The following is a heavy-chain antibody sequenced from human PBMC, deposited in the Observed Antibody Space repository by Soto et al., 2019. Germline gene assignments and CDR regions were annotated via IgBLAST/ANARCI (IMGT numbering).Heavy chain of an antibody. V-gene: IGHV1-18*01. CDR3: ARDLVNYYDSSGYYYSGDAFDI. D-gene: IGHD3-22*01. CDR1: GYTFTSYG. J-gene: IGHJ3*02. Sequence: QVQLVQSGAEVKKPGASVKVSCKASGYTFTSYGISWVRQAPGQGLEWMGWISAYNGNTNYAQKLQGRFTMTTDTSTSTAYMELRSLRSDDTAVYYCARDLVNYYDSSGYYYSGDAFDIWGQGTMVTVSS. CDR2: ISAYNGNT.